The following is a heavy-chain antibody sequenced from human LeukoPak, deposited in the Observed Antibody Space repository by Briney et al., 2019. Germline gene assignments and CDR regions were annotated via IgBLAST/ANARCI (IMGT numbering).Heavy chain of an antibody. CDR2: ISPDGTIT. J-gene: IGHJ4*02. Sequence: PGGSLRLSCAASGFTLSTYWMHWVRQGPGKGLVWVSYISPDGTITRYADSVKGRFTISGDNAKNTLYLQMNSLRAEDTAVYYCATPWSYWGQGTLVTVSS. CDR3: ATPWSY. CDR1: GFTLSTYW. D-gene: IGHD3-3*01. V-gene: IGHV3-74*01.